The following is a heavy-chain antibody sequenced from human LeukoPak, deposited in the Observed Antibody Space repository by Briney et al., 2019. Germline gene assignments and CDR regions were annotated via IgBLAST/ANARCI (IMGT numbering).Heavy chain of an antibody. CDR3: AREFLEYSSGWPYYFDY. CDR2: IYYSGST. V-gene: IGHV4-59*01. J-gene: IGHJ4*02. CDR1: GGSISSYY. Sequence: PSETLSLTCTASGGSISSYYWSWIRQPPGKGLEWIGYIYYSGSTNYNPSLKSRVTISVDTSKNQFSLKLSSVTAADTAVYYCAREFLEYSSGWPYYFDYWGQGTLVTVSS. D-gene: IGHD6-19*01.